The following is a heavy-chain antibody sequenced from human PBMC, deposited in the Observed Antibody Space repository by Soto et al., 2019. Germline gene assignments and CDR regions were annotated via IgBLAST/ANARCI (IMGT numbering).Heavy chain of an antibody. Sequence: QVQLVQSGAEVKKPGASVKVSCKASGYTFATYAIHWVRQAPGQGLEWMGWINPATGKTEYSEKFQDRVTITRDTSASTAYMELRGLRSEDTAVYYCARRYKSAGWLEPWGQGTLVTVSS. V-gene: IGHV1-3*01. J-gene: IGHJ5*02. CDR3: ARRYKSAGWLEP. D-gene: IGHD1-1*01. CDR1: GYTFATYA. CDR2: INPATGKT.